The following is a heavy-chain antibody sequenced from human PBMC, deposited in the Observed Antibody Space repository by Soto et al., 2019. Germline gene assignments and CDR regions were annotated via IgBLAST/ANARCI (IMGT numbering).Heavy chain of an antibody. CDR3: ARDVHYDFWSGYWYGMDV. D-gene: IGHD3-3*01. V-gene: IGHV4-31*03. Sequence: PSETLSLTCTVSGGSISSGGYYWGWIRQHPGKGLEWIGYIYYSGSTYYNPSLKSRVTISVDTSKNQFSLKLGSVTAADTAVYYCARDVHYDFWSGYWYGMDVWGQGTKVTVSS. J-gene: IGHJ6*02. CDR1: GGSISSGGYY. CDR2: IYYSGST.